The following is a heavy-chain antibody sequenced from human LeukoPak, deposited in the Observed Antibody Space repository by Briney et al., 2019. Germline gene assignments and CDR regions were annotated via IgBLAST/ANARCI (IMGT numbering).Heavy chain of an antibody. D-gene: IGHD3-22*01. CDR2: ISSSSSPI. J-gene: IGHJ3*02. CDR1: GFTFTTYW. Sequence: GGSLRLSCAASGFTFTTYWMSWVRQAPGKGLEWVSYISSSSSPIYYADSVKGRFTISRDNAKNSLYLQMNSLRAEDTAVYYCARDHHRRHYDSQARDTFDIWGQGTMVTVSS. CDR3: ARDHHRRHYDSQARDTFDI. V-gene: IGHV3-48*01.